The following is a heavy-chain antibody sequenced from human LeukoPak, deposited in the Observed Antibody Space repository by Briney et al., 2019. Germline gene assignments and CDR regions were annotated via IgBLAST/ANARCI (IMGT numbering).Heavy chain of an antibody. J-gene: IGHJ5*02. CDR3: ARDLVVVPAARGP. Sequence: GGSLRLSCAASGFTFSSYSMNWVRQAPGKGLEWVSSISSSSSYIYYGDSVKGRFTISRDNAKNSLYLQMNSLRAEDTAVYYCARDLVVVPAARGPWGQGTLVTVSS. V-gene: IGHV3-21*01. CDR2: ISSSSSYI. CDR1: GFTFSSYS. D-gene: IGHD2-2*01.